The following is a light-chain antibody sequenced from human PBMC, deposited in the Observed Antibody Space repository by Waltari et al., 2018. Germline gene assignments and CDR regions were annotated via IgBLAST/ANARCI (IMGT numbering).Light chain of an antibody. Sequence: QLVVTQSPSASASLGASVKLTCTLSSGHSSNVIAWLQQQPKKGPRYLMKVNSDGSHSRGDEIPDRFAGSSSGAERYLTIASLQAEDEADYYCQTGGHGTWVFGGGTKLTVL. CDR2: VNSDGSH. CDR3: QTGGHGTWV. CDR1: SGHSSNV. J-gene: IGLJ3*02. V-gene: IGLV4-69*01.